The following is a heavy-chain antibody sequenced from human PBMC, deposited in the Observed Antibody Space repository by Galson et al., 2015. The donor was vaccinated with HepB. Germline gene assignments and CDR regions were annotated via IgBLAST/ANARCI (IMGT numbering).Heavy chain of an antibody. D-gene: IGHD2-21*01. CDR2: ISYDGSNK. CDR1: GFTFSIYA. Sequence: SLRLSCAASGFTFSIYAMHWVRQAPGKGLEWVAVISYDGSNKYYADSVKGRFTISRDNSKNTLYLQMNSLRAEDTAVYYCARGPHGYLYSNWFDPWGQGTLVTVSS. CDR3: ARGPHGYLYSNWFDP. J-gene: IGHJ5*02. V-gene: IGHV3-30*04.